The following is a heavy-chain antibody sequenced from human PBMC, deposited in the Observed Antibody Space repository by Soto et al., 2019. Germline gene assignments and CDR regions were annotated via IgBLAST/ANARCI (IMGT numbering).Heavy chain of an antibody. J-gene: IGHJ4*02. CDR1: GGSFSGYY. CDR3: ARRYGYSFDY. V-gene: IGHV4-34*01. Sequence: SETLSLTCAVYGGSFSGYYWTWIRQPPGTGLEWIGEINHSGSTNYNPSLKSRVTISVDTSKNQFSLKLSSVTAADMAVYSCARRYGYSFDYWGQGTLVTVSS. CDR2: INHSGST. D-gene: IGHD1-1*01.